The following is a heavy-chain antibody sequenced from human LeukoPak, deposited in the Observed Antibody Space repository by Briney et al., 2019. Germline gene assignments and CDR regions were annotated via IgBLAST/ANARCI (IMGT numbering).Heavy chain of an antibody. CDR3: ARGMYSGSYITTLGY. CDR2: MYHSGST. CDR1: GGSVSSHY. D-gene: IGHD1-26*01. V-gene: IGHV4-59*02. J-gene: IGHJ4*02. Sequence: PSETLSLTCTVSGGSVSSHYWSWIRQPPGKGLEWIGYMYHSGSTNYNPSLKSRVTISVDTSKNQFSLKLSSVTAADTAVYYCARGMYSGSYITTLGYWGQGTLVTVSS.